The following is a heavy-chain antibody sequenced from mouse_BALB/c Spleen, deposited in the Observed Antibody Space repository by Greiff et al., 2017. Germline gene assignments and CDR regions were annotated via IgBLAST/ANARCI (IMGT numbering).Heavy chain of an antibody. J-gene: IGHJ2*01. CDR2: IVPAYGNT. V-gene: IGHV14-3*02. CDR1: GFNIKDTY. CDR3: AKEYGDY. Sequence: EVQLQQSGAELVKPGASVKLSCTASGFNIKDTYMYWVKQRPEQGLEWIERIVPAYGNTKYDPKFQGKATITADTSSNTAYLQLNSLTSEDTAVYYYAKEYGDYWGQGTTLTVSS. D-gene: IGHD2-10*02.